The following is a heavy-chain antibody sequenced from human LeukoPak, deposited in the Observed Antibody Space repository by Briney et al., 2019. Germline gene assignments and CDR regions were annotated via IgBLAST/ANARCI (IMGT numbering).Heavy chain of an antibody. V-gene: IGHV3-66*01. Sequence: GGSLRLSCAASGFTVSSNYMSWVRQGPGKGLEWVAVIYSGGSTYYEDSVKGRFTISRDNSKNTLYLQMNSLRAEDTAVYYCVRGDYGDYTLFDYWGQGTLVTVSS. CDR1: GFTVSSNY. D-gene: IGHD4-17*01. J-gene: IGHJ4*02. CDR3: VRGDYGDYTLFDY. CDR2: IYSGGST.